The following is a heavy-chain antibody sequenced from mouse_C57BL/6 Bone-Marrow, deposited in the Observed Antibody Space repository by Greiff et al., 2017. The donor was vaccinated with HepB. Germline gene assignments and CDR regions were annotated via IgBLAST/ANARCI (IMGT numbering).Heavy chain of an antibody. CDR1: GFSLTSYG. Sequence: VKLMESGPGLVQPSQSLSITCTVSGFSLTSYGVHWVRQSPGKGLEWLGVIWSGGSTDYNAAFISRLSISKDNSKSQVFFKMNSLQADDTAIYYCARNHYYGSSYWYFDVWGTGTTVTVSS. V-gene: IGHV2-2*01. D-gene: IGHD1-1*01. CDR3: ARNHYYGSSYWYFDV. J-gene: IGHJ1*03. CDR2: IWSGGST.